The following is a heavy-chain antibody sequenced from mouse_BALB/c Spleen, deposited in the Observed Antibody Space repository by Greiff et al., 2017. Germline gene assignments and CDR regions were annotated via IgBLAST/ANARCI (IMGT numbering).Heavy chain of an antibody. CDR3: ARDGLITTSAWFAY. CDR1: GFTFSDYY. V-gene: IGHV5-4*02. J-gene: IGHJ3*01. D-gene: IGHD2-4*01. CDR2: ISDGGSYT. Sequence: EVMLVESGGGLVKPGGSLKLSCAASGFTFSDYYMYWVRQTPEKRLEWVATISDGGSYTYYPDSVKGRFTISRDNAKNNLYLQMSSLKSEDTAMYYCARDGLITTSAWFAYWGQGTLVTVSA.